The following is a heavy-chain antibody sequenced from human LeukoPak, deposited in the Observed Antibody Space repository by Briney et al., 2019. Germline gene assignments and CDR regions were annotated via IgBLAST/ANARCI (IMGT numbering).Heavy chain of an antibody. CDR3: ARHSGGWELATTGDY. CDR2: IYPGDSDT. Sequence: GESLKISCKGSGYSSTSYWIGWVRQMPGKGLEWMGIIYPGDSDTRYSPSFQGQVTISADKSISTAYLQWSSLKASDTAMYYCARHSGGWELATTGDYWGQGTLVTVSS. V-gene: IGHV5-51*01. J-gene: IGHJ4*02. CDR1: GYSSTSYW. D-gene: IGHD1-26*01.